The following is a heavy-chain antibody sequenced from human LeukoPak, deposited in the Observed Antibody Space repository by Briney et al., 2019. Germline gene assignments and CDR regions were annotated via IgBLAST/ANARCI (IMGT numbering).Heavy chain of an antibody. CDR1: GFTFSSYG. CDR3: AKSEFDY. Sequence: PGRSLRLSCAASGFTFSSYGMHWVRQAPGKGLEWVAVISYDGSNKYYADSVKGRFTISRDNSKNTLYLQMNSLRAEDTAVYYCAKSEFDYWGQGTLVTVSS. CDR2: ISYDGSNK. V-gene: IGHV3-30*18. J-gene: IGHJ4*02.